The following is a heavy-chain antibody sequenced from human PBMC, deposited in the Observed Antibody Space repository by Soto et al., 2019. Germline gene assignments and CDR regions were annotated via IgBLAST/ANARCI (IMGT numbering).Heavy chain of an antibody. J-gene: IGHJ5*02. V-gene: IGHV1-69*13. CDR3: ARFAPARVWYWFDP. Sequence: ASVKVSCKASGGTFSSYAISWVRQAPGQGLEWMGGIIPIFGTANYAQKFQGRGTITADEYTSTAYMEMSSLRSEDTAVYYCARFAPARVWYWFDPWGQGTLVTVSS. CDR2: IIPIFGTA. D-gene: IGHD3-10*01. CDR1: GGTFSSYA.